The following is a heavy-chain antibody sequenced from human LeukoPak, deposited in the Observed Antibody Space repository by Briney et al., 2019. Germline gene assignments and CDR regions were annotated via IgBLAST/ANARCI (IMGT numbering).Heavy chain of an antibody. CDR3: ARGPYGDYPGGAFDN. J-gene: IGHJ3*02. Sequence: PGGSLRLSCAASGFTFSSYWLHWVRHAPGRGLVWVSRINTDGSSTTYADSVKGRFTISRDNAKNTLYLQMNSLRAEDTAVYYCARGPYGDYPGGAFDNWAQGTMVTVSS. CDR2: INTDGSST. V-gene: IGHV3-74*01. CDR1: GFTFSSYW. D-gene: IGHD4-17*01.